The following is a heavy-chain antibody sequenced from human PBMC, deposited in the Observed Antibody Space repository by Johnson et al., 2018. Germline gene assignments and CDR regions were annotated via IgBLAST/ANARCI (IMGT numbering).Heavy chain of an antibody. V-gene: IGHV3-30*18. D-gene: IGHD2-21*01. CDR2: ISYNPSKK. CDR3: AKYQGGENYGSFDY. CDR1: TFTFSTYG. J-gene: IGHJ4*02. Sequence: QVQLREAGGGVVEPGRSLRLSCVASTFTFSTYGMHWVRPAPGKGLEWVAVISYNPSKKYYADSVKGRFTISRDNSKNTLYLQMNSLRTDDTAVYYCAKYQGGENYGSFDYWGQGTLVTVSS.